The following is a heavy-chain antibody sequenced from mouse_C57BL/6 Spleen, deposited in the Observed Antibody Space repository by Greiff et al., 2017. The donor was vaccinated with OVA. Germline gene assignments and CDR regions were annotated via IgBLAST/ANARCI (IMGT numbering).Heavy chain of an antibody. CDR1: GYAFSSSW. V-gene: IGHV1-82*01. D-gene: IGHD4-1*01. CDR3: ARKNWLDY. CDR2: IYPGDGDT. Sequence: VQLQESGPELVKPGASVKISCKASGYAFSSSWMNWVKQRPGKGLEWIGRIYPGDGDTNYNGKFKGKATLTADKSSSTAYMQLSSLTSEDSAVYFWARKNWLDYWGQGTTLTVSS. J-gene: IGHJ2*01.